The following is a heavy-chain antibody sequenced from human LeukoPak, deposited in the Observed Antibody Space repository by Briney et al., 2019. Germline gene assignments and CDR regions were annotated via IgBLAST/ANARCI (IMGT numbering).Heavy chain of an antibody. V-gene: IGHV3-23*01. CDR1: GFTFSSYA. CDR3: AKDGVVGYSYPYYFDY. J-gene: IGHJ4*02. D-gene: IGHD5-18*01. Sequence: TGGSLRLSCAASGFTFSSYAISWVRHAPGKGLEWVSDISGSGGSTYYAVSGKGPFTISRDNSKNTLYLQMNSLRAEDTAVYYCAKDGVVGYSYPYYFDYWGQGTLVTVSS. CDR2: ISGSGGST.